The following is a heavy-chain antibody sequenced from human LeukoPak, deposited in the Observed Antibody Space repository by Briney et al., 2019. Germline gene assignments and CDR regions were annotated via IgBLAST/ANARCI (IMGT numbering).Heavy chain of an antibody. CDR2: IRYDGSNK. Sequence: GGSLRLSCAASGFTFSSYGMHWVRQAPGKGLEWVAFIRYDGSNKYYADSVKGRFTISRDNSKNTLYLQMNSLRAEDTAVYYCAKDRDYGRDYWGQGTLVTVSS. V-gene: IGHV3-30*02. D-gene: IGHD4-17*01. CDR3: AKDRDYGRDY. J-gene: IGHJ4*02. CDR1: GFTFSSYG.